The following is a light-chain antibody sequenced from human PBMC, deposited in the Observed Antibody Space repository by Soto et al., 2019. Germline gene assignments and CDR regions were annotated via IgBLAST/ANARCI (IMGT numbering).Light chain of an antibody. CDR1: QSIYDS. CDR2: AAS. CDR3: QQGSTTPIT. Sequence: IEVTQSPTSLSASVGDRVTITCRASQSIYDSLHWYQHKPGQAPTVLIYAASSLQNGVPARFNASGSGTDFTLSISSLQPEDFSTYYCQQGSTTPITSGLGGRPEI. J-gene: IGKJ5*01. V-gene: IGKV1-39*01.